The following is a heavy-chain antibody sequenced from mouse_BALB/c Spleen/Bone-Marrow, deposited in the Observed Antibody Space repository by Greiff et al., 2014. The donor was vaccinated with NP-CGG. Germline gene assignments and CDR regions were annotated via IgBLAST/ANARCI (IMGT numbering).Heavy chain of an antibody. Sequence: QVQLKQSGSELVKPGASVKLSCKASGYTFTDYIIHWVKQRSGQGLEWIGWFYPGSGSIKSNEKFKDRATLTADKSSSTVYMELSRLTSEDSAVYFCARHEEGYGNLFAYWGQGTLVTVSA. D-gene: IGHD2-10*02. CDR1: GYTFTDYI. J-gene: IGHJ3*01. CDR3: ARHEEGYGNLFAY. V-gene: IGHV1-62-2*01. CDR2: FYPGSGSI.